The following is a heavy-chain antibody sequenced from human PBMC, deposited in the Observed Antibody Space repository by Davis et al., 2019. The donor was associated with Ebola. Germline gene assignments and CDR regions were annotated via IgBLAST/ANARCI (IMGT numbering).Heavy chain of an antibody. V-gene: IGHV3-21*01. CDR1: GFTFSSYS. Sequence: PGGSLRLSCAASGFTFSSYSMNWVRLAPGKGLEWVSSISSSNTYIYYADSVKGRFTISRDNSKNTLFLHMNSLRAEDTAVYYCARSLTFYYDGSGHYIGYWGHGSLVTVSS. CDR2: ISSSNTYI. D-gene: IGHD3-22*01. CDR3: ARSLTFYYDGSGHYIGY. J-gene: IGHJ4*01.